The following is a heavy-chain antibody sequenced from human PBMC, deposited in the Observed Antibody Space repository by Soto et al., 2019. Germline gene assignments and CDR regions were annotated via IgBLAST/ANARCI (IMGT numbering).Heavy chain of an antibody. V-gene: IGHV4-34*02. CDR1: GGSITSYY. D-gene: IGHD1-26*01. CDR2: IHHSGST. CDR3: ARWARSSIGGKDFDY. Sequence: QVQLQQWGPGLLKPSETLSLTCAVYGGSITSYYWSWIRQPPGKGLEWIGEIHHSGSTNYNPSLKSRVLISLDTSKNLFFLSLTSVTAADTAVYYCARWARSSIGGKDFDYWGQGTLVTVSS. J-gene: IGHJ4*02.